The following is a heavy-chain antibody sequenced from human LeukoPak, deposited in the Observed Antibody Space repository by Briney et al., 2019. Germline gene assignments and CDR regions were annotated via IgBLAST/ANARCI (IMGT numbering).Heavy chain of an antibody. CDR2: IKDDGSEK. J-gene: IGHJ4*02. CDR3: ARVRFPSDC. CDR1: GFTFSSHW. D-gene: IGHD3-10*01. Sequence: GGSLRLSCAGSGFTFSSHWMNWVRQAPGKGLEWVASIKDDGSEKHFLDSVNGRFAISRDNAKNSLYLQMSSLRAEDTAVYYCARVRFPSDCWGQGTLVTVSS. V-gene: IGHV3-7*02.